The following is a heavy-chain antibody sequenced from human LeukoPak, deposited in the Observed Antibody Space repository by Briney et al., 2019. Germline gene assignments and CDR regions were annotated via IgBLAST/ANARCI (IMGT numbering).Heavy chain of an antibody. CDR1: GFTFSNYG. J-gene: IGHJ4*02. D-gene: IGHD4-17*01. V-gene: IGHV3-30*03. Sequence: PGGSLRLSCAASGFTFSNYGIHWVRQAPGKGLEWVAAISYDGKNKHYTDSVKGRFTISRDNSKSTLYLQMNSLKAEDTAVYYCARGGVTTMTLRDLWLDYWGQGTLVSVSS. CDR3: ARGGVTTMTLRDLWLDY. CDR2: ISYDGKNK.